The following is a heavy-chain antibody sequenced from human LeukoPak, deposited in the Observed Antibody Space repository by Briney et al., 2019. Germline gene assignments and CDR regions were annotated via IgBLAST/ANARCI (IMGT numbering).Heavy chain of an antibody. CDR2: IYHSGST. Sequence: SYTLSLTCAVSGGSLSSGGYSWSWIRQPPGRGLEWIGYIYHSGSTYYNPSLKSRVNTSVDRSKHQFSLKLSSVTAADTAVYYCARVPGGYDPYYFDYWGQGTLVTVSS. D-gene: IGHD5-12*01. CDR3: ARVPGGYDPYYFDY. J-gene: IGHJ4*02. V-gene: IGHV4-30-2*01. CDR1: GGSLSSGGYS.